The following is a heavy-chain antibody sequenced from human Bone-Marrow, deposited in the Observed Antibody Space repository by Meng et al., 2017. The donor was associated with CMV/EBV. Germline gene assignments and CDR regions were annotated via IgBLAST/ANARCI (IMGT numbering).Heavy chain of an antibody. CDR2: IGSSGTSI. V-gene: IGHV3-11*01. CDR1: GFTVSSNY. J-gene: IGHJ6*02. D-gene: IGHD2-2*03. CDR3: ARYGYCSSSSCYANYYYGMDV. Sequence: GESLKISCAASGFTVSSNYMSWVRQAPGKGLEWVAYIGSSGTSISYGDPVKGRFTISRDNAKNSLYLQMNSLRAEDTAVYYCARYGYCSSSSCYANYYYGMDVWGQGTTVTVSS.